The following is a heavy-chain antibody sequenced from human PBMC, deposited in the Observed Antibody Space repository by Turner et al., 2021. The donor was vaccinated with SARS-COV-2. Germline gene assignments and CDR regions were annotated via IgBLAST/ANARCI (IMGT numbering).Heavy chain of an antibody. CDR3: YRGPDAFDI. CDR1: GYTFTGHY. J-gene: IGHJ3*02. D-gene: IGHD4-4*01. Sequence: QVQLVQSGAEVKKPGASVTFACKASGYTFTGHYMHWVRQAPGHGLEWVGWINPNSGGTTYVQEFKGRFIMTRDTSISTAYMEVSRLRSDDTAVYYCYRGPDAFDIWGQGTMVTVSS. CDR2: INPNSGGT. V-gene: IGHV1-2*02.